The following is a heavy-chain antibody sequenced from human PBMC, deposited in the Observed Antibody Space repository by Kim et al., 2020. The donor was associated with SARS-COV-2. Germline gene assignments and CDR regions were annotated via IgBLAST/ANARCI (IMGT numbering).Heavy chain of an antibody. CDR1: GGSFSGYY. J-gene: IGHJ4*02. CDR3: ARVGIAAAGQPRYFDY. D-gene: IGHD6-13*01. Sequence: SETLSLTCAVYGGSFSGYYWSWIRQPPGKGLEWIGEINHSGSTNYNPSLKSRVTISVDTSKNQFSLKLSSVTAADTAVYYCARVGIAAAGQPRYFDYWGQGTLVTVSS. V-gene: IGHV4-34*01. CDR2: INHSGST.